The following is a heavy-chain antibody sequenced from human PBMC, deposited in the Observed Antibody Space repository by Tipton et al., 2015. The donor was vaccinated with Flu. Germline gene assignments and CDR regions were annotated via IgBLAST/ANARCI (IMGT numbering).Heavy chain of an antibody. Sequence: TLSLTYTVSGGSISSGGYYWSWIRQHPGKGLEWIGYIYYSGSTYYNPSLKSRVTISVDTSKNQFSLKLSSVTAADTAVYYCALTGRGLYYYYYGMDVWGQGTTVTISS. V-gene: IGHV4-31*03. J-gene: IGHJ6*02. D-gene: IGHD1-14*01. CDR1: GGSISSGGYY. CDR2: IYYSGST. CDR3: ALTGRGLYYYYYGMDV.